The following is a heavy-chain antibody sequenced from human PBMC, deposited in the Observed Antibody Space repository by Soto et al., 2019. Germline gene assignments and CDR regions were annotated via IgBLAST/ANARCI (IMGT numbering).Heavy chain of an antibody. Sequence: QLQLQESGSGLVKPSQTLSLTCAVSGGSISSGGYSWSWIRQPPGKGLEWIGYIYHSGSTYYNPSLQRPVTIAVDRSKTQFSPKLSSVTAADTAVYYCAGGQVVAAQHWGQGTLVTVSS. V-gene: IGHV4-30-2*01. CDR3: AGGQVVAAQH. D-gene: IGHD2-15*01. CDR2: IYHSGST. J-gene: IGHJ4*02. CDR1: GGSISSGGYS.